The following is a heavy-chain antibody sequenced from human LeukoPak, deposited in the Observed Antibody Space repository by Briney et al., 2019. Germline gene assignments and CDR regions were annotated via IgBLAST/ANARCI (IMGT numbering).Heavy chain of an antibody. D-gene: IGHD6-13*01. CDR1: GGSISSGGYY. V-gene: IGHV4-30-2*01. Sequence: SETLSLTCTVSGGSISSGGYYWSWIRQPPGKGLEWIGYIYHSGSTYYNPSLKSRVTISVDRSKNQFTLKLSSVTAADTAVYYCVSSAAGIDYWGQGTLVTVSS. CDR2: IYHSGST. J-gene: IGHJ4*02. CDR3: VSSAAGIDY.